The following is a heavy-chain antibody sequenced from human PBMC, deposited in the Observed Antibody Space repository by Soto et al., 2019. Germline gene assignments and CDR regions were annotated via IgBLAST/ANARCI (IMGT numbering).Heavy chain of an antibody. D-gene: IGHD3-22*01. CDR2: ISGYNGNT. V-gene: IGHV1-18*01. CDR1: GYTFFNYD. Sequence: ASVKVSCKASGYTFFNYDMSWVRQAPGQGLEWMGWISGYNGNTQYAQKLQGRVTMTTDTSTSTAYMELRSLRSDDTAVYYCARSYYYDSSGYFDYWGQGTRVTGSS. CDR3: ARSYYYDSSGYFDY. J-gene: IGHJ4*02.